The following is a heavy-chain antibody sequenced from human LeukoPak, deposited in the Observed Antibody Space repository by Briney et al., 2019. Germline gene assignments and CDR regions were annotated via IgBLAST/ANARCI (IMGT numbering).Heavy chain of an antibody. Sequence: GGSLRLSCVASGFPFSSYWMTWVRQAPGKGLEWVANIKQDGSKKSYVDSVKGRFTISRDNAKNSLYLQMNSLRAEDTAIYYCTRVGYIDEGIDYWGQGTLVTVS. J-gene: IGHJ4*02. V-gene: IGHV3-7*04. CDR3: TRVGYIDEGIDY. CDR2: IKQDGSKK. D-gene: IGHD5-24*01. CDR1: GFPFSSYW.